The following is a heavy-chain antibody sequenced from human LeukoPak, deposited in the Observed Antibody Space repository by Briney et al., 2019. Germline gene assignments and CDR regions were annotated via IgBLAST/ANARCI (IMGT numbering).Heavy chain of an antibody. CDR3: ARVGDYVWGSYRSLPFDY. D-gene: IGHD3-16*02. CDR2: INPSGGST. J-gene: IGHJ4*02. V-gene: IGHV1-46*01. Sequence: ASVKVSCKASGYTFTSYYMHWVRQAPGQGLEWMGIINPSGGSTSYAQKFQGRVTMTRDTSTSTVYMELSSLRYEDTAVYYCARVGDYVWGSYRSLPFDYWGQGTLVTVSS. CDR1: GYTFTSYY.